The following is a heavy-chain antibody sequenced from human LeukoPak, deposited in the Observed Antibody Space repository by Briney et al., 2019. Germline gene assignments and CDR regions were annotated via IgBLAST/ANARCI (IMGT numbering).Heavy chain of an antibody. CDR1: GYSFTTYW. CDR3: ARRLASCGGDCYSFDY. J-gene: IGHJ4*02. Sequence: PGESLKISCKGSGYSFTTYWISWVRQMPGKGLEWMGRIAPSDSYTYYSPSFQGHVTISADKSINTAYLQWTSLRASDTAMYYCARRLASCGGDCYSFDYWGQGTLVT. V-gene: IGHV5-10-1*01. D-gene: IGHD2-21*02. CDR2: IAPSDSYT.